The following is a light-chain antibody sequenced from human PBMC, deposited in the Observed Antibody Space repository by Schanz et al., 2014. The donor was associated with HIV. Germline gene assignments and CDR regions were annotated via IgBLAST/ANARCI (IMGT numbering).Light chain of an antibody. J-gene: IGKJ1*01. Sequence: EILLTQSPGTLSLSPGERAALSCRASQSVTSNLLAWYQQKPGQAPRLLIYGASTRATDIPDRFSGSGSGTDFTLTITRLEPEDFAVYYCQQYGSSRTFGQGTKVEIK. CDR3: QQYGSSRT. CDR2: GAS. CDR1: QSVTSNL. V-gene: IGKV3-20*01.